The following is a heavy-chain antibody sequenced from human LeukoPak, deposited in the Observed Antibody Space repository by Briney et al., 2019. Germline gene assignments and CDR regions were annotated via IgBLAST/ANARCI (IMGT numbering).Heavy chain of an antibody. V-gene: IGHV3-74*01. CDR3: AREYGFQSMIVVVTGAFDI. J-gene: IGHJ3*02. CDR2: INSDGSST. Sequence: PGGSLRLSCAASGFTFSSYWMHWVRQAPGKGLVWVSRINSDGSSTSYADSVKGRFTISRDNAKNTLYLQMNSLRAEDTAVYYCAREYGFQSMIVVVTGAFDIWGQGTMVTVSS. CDR1: GFTFSSYW. D-gene: IGHD3-22*01.